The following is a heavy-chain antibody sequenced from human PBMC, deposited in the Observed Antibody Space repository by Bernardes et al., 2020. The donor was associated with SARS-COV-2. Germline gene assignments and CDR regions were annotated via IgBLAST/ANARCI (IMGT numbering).Heavy chain of an antibody. V-gene: IGHV4-59*08. Sequence: SQSLSLTCTVSGGSICSYYWTWTRQPPGKGLEWILYLYHSASTNFSPSLKSRVTIPVDTSKNQFSLKLSYVTAADTAVYYCARHSYSDTSADVYWGQGTLVNVSS. J-gene: IGHJ4*02. CDR3: ARHSYSDTSADVY. D-gene: IGHD3-22*01. CDR1: GGSICSYY. CDR2: LYHSAST.